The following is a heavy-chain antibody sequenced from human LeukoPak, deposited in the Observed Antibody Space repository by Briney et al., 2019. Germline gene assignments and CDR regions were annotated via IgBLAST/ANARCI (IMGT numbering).Heavy chain of an antibody. CDR3: ARGYSYGYGYFDY. D-gene: IGHD5-18*01. Sequence: WASVKVSCKASGGTFSSYTISWVRQAPGQGLEWMGRIIPILGIANYAQKFQGRVTITADKSTSTAYVELSSLRSEDTAVYYCARGYSYGYGYFDYWGQGTLVTVSS. CDR2: IIPILGIA. V-gene: IGHV1-69*02. CDR1: GGTFSSYT. J-gene: IGHJ4*02.